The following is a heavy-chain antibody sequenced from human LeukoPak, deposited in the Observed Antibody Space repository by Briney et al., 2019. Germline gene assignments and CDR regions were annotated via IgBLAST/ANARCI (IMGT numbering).Heavy chain of an antibody. CDR3: ARINTISAFDI. J-gene: IGHJ3*02. CDR2: INPNSGGT. V-gene: IGHV1-2*02. Sequence: ASVKVSCKASGYTFARYYMHWVRQAPGQGLEWMGWINPNSGGTNYAQKFQGRVTMTRDTSISTAYMELSRLRSDDTAVYYCARINTISAFDIWGQGTMVTVSS. CDR1: GYTFARYY. D-gene: IGHD3-9*01.